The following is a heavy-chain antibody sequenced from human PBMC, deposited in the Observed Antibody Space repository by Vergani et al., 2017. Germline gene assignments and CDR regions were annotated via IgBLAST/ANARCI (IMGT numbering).Heavy chain of an antibody. D-gene: IGHD2-2*01. V-gene: IGHV3-21*01. CDR1: GFTFSSYS. CDR3: AREGCSSTSCYAGWYFDL. Sequence: EVQLVESGGGLVKPGGSLRLSCAASGFTFSSYSMNWVRQAPGKGLEWVSSISSSSSYIYYADSVKGRFTISRDNAKNSLYLQINSLRAEDTAVYYCAREGCSSTSCYAGWYFDLWSRGTLVTV. CDR2: ISSSSSYI. J-gene: IGHJ2*01.